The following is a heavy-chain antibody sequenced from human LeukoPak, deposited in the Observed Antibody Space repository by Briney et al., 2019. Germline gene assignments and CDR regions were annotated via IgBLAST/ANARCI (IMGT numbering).Heavy chain of an antibody. J-gene: IGHJ4*02. D-gene: IGHD3-22*01. CDR1: GGSFSGYY. Sequence: SETLSLTCAVYGGSFSGYYWSWIRQPPGKGLEWIGEINHSGSTNYNPSLKSRVTISVDTSKNQFSLKLSSVTAADTAVYYCAREPHAYYYYDSSGYVWGQGTLVTVSS. V-gene: IGHV4-34*01. CDR3: AREPHAYYYYDSSGYV. CDR2: INHSGST.